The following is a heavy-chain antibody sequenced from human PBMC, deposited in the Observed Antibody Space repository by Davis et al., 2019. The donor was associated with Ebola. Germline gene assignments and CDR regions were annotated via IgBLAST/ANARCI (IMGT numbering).Heavy chain of an antibody. CDR1: GYTLTSYG. J-gene: IGHJ6*02. CDR3: ARVASQTVWYYYGMDV. D-gene: IGHD4-11*01. CDR2: ISAYNSNT. Sequence: ASVKVSCKASGYTLTSYGISWVRQAPGQGLEWMGWISAYNSNTNYAQKLQGRVTMTTDTSTSTAYMELRSLRSDDTAVYYCARVASQTVWYYYGMDVWGQGTTVTVSS. V-gene: IGHV1-18*01.